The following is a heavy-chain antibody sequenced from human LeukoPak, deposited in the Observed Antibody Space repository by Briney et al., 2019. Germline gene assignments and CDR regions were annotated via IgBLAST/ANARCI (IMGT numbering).Heavy chain of an antibody. CDR2: ISASGSST. D-gene: IGHD5-18*01. CDR1: GCTFSSYA. J-gene: IGHJ4*02. Sequence: GGSLRLSCAASGCTFSSYAMGWVRQAPGKGLEWVSSISASGSSTYYADSVKGRFTISRDNSKNTLYLQMSSLRAEDTAIYYCAKDLRGYTYGLGYWGQGTLVTVSS. V-gene: IGHV3-23*01. CDR3: AKDLRGYTYGLGY.